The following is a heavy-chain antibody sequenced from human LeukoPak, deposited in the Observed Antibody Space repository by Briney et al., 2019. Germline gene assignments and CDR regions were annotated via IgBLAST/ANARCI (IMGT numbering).Heavy chain of an antibody. Sequence: GGSLRLSCAASGFTFSSNAMTWVRQAPGKGLEWVSSISSSSSYIYYADSVKGRFTISRDNAKNSLYLQMNSLRAEDTAVYYCARDPSSYYDILTGYSSGGLDYWGQGTLVTVSS. CDR2: ISSSSSYI. D-gene: IGHD3-9*01. J-gene: IGHJ4*02. CDR1: GFTFSSNA. CDR3: ARDPSSYYDILTGYSSGGLDY. V-gene: IGHV3-21*01.